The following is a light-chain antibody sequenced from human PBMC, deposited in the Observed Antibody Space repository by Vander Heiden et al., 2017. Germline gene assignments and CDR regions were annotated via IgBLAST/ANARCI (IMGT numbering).Light chain of an antibody. CDR1: SSDVGGYNH. Sequence: QSALTQPASVSGSPGQSISISCTGTSSDVGGYNHVSWYQQHPAKAPKLMIYDVSNRPSGVSSRFSGSKSGNTASLTISGLQAEDEADYYCSSYTSSSTREVFGGGTKLTVL. CDR2: DVS. J-gene: IGLJ2*01. V-gene: IGLV2-14*01. CDR3: SSYTSSSTREV.